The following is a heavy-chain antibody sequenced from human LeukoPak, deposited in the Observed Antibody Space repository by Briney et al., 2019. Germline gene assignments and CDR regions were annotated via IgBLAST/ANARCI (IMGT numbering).Heavy chain of an antibody. V-gene: IGHV4-39*07. CDR2: IYFSGAT. J-gene: IGHJ5*02. D-gene: IGHD2-21*01. Sequence: SETLSLTCTVSGGSISSNIYFWGWIRQTPEKGLEWIGNIYFSGATYYNPSLKSRVTISVDTSKNQFSLKLNSVTAADTAVYYCARDHLANLASRLLDPWGQGSLVTVSS. CDR3: ARDHLANLASRLLDP. CDR1: GGSISSNIYF.